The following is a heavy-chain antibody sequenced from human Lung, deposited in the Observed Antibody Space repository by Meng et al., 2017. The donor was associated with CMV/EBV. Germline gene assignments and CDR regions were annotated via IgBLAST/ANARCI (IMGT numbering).Heavy chain of an antibody. D-gene: IGHD4-17*01. V-gene: IGHV3-30*02. Sequence: GESLKISCAASGFTFTNYGMHWVRQAPGKGLEWVAFIRYDGTNKYYADSVKGRFTISRDNSKNTLYLQMNSLRAEDTAVYYCAKQMGVMTTVTKSFRAGFWDYWGQGTLVTVSS. CDR3: AKQMGVMTTVTKSFRAGFWDY. CDR2: IRYDGTNK. CDR1: GFTFTNYG. J-gene: IGHJ4*02.